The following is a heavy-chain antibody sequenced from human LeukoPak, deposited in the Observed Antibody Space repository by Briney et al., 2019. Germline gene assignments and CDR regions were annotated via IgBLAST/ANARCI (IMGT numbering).Heavy chain of an antibody. D-gene: IGHD2-2*01. Sequence: PSQTLSLTCTVSGGSISRGGYYWIWIRQHPGKGLEWIGYIYYSGSTYYNPSLKSRLTISVDTSKNQFSLKLTSVTAADTAVYYCARSPVSSPTGHYFDYWGQGTLVTVSS. CDR1: GGSISRGGYY. J-gene: IGHJ4*02. CDR2: IYYSGST. V-gene: IGHV4-31*03. CDR3: ARSPVSSPTGHYFDY.